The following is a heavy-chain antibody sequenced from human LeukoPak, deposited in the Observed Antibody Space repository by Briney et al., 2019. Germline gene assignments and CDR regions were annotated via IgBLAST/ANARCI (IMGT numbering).Heavy chain of an antibody. V-gene: IGHV4-34*01. Sequence: PSETLSLTCAVYGGSFSGYYWSWIRQPPGKGLEWIGEINHSGSTNYNPSLKSRVTISVDTSKNQFSLKLSSVTAADTAVYYCARGDSYGLSDYWGQGTLVTVSS. D-gene: IGHD5-18*01. CDR2: INHSGST. J-gene: IGHJ4*02. CDR3: ARGDSYGLSDY. CDR1: GGSFSGYY.